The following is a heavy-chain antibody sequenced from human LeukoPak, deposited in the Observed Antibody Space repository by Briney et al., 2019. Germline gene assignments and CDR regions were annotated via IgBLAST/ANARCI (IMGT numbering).Heavy chain of an antibody. D-gene: IGHD6-19*01. CDR3: AKDHPRIAVAGYFDY. J-gene: IGHJ4*02. CDR2: ILYDGSKK. CDR1: GFTFSSYG. Sequence: PGRSLRLSCAASGFTFSSYGMHWVRQAPGKGLEWVSVILYDGSKKYYADSVKGRFTISRDNSKNTLYLQMNRLRAEDTAVYYCAKDHPRIAVAGYFDYWGQGTLVTVSS. V-gene: IGHV3-33*06.